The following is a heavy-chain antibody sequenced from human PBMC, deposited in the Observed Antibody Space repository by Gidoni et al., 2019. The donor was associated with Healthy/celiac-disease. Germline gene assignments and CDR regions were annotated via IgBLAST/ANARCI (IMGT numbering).Heavy chain of an antibody. CDR1: GGSFSGYY. D-gene: IGHD3-10*01. V-gene: IGHV4-34*01. CDR2: INHSGST. CDR3: ARGEAGAYYGSGSYKNAGWFDP. Sequence: QVQLQQWGAGLLKPSEPLSLTCAVYGGSFSGYYWSWIRQPPGKGLEWIGEINHSGSTNYNQSLKSRVTISVDTSKNQFSLKLSSVTATDTAVYYCARGEAGAYYGSGSYKNAGWFDPWGQGTLVTVSS. J-gene: IGHJ5*02.